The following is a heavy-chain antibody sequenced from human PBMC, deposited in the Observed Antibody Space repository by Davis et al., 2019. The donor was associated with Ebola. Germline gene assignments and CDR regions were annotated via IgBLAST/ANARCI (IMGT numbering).Heavy chain of an antibody. V-gene: IGHV3-53*01. CDR2: LSVAGLT. Sequence: GGSLRLSCAVSGFAVSSNHMSWVRQAPGKGLEWVSDLSVAGLTHYADSVKGRFTISRDISKDTLYLEMNSVRPDDTAVYYCAKDIQGGSSYLEDWGQGTLVTVSS. CDR3: AKDIQGGSSYLED. J-gene: IGHJ4*02. D-gene: IGHD3-16*01. CDR1: GFAVSSNH.